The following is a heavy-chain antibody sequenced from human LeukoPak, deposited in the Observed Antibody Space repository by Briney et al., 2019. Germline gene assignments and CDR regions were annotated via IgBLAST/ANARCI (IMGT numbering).Heavy chain of an antibody. J-gene: IGHJ5*02. D-gene: IGHD2-15*01. Sequence: PGGSLRLSRAASGFTFSRYTMNWVSDAPRKGLERVSYISISSSTIYYADSVKGRFTISRDNAKNSLYLQMNSLRAEDTAVYYCARTNIVVVVAATRQNWFDPWGQGTLVTVSS. CDR2: ISISSSTI. CDR3: ARTNIVVVVAATRQNWFDP. CDR1: GFTFSRYT. V-gene: IGHV3-48*04.